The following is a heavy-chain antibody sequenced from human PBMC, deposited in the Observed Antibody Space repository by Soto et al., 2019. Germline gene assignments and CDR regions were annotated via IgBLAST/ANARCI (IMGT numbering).Heavy chain of an antibody. D-gene: IGHD2-15*01. J-gene: IGHJ5*02. CDR1: GDSISSSSYY. CDR3: ARRVVVVGNNWLDP. Sequence: SETLSLTCTVTGDSISSSSYYWGWIRQPPGKGLEWIGSIYYSGSTYYNPSLKSRVTISVDTSKNQFSLKLSSVTAADTAVYYCARRVVVVGNNWLDPWGQGTLVTVSS. V-gene: IGHV4-39*01. CDR2: IYYSGST.